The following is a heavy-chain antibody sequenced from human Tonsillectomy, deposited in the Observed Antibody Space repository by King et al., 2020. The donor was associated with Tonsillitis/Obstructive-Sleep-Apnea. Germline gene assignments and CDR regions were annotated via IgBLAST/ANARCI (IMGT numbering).Heavy chain of an antibody. D-gene: IGHD3-3*01. CDR1: GFTFSNAW. CDR2: IKSKTDGGTT. V-gene: IGHV3-15*01. J-gene: IGHJ4*02. CDR3: TKGLRDYDFWSGYYNDY. Sequence: VQLVESGGGLVKPGGSLRLSCAASGFTFSNAWMSWVRQAPGKGLEWVGRIKSKTDGGTTDYAAPVKGRFTISRDDSKNTLYLQMNSLKTEDTAVYYCTKGLRDYDFWSGYYNDYWGQGTLVTVSS.